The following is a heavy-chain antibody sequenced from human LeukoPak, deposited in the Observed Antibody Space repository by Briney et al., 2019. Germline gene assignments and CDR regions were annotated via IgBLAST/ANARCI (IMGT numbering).Heavy chain of an antibody. CDR3: VRDLILVWTPGDDFDF. CDR2: INEDASII. J-gene: IGHJ4*02. D-gene: IGHD3-16*01. V-gene: IGHV3-74*01. CDR1: GFTFSVYW. Sequence: PGGSLRLSCAASGFTFSVYWMHWVRQAPGKGLEWVSRINEDASIITYADSVKGRFIISRDNTKNSLYLQMNSLRAEDTAVYYCVRDLILVWTPGDDFDFWGQGTLVTVSS.